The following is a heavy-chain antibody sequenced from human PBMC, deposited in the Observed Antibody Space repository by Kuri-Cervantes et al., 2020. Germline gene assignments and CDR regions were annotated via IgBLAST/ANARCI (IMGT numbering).Heavy chain of an antibody. D-gene: IGHD3-10*01. Sequence: GESLKISCAASGFTFSNYAMNWVRQAPGKGLEWVSSISSSSSYIYYADSVKGRFTISRDNAKNSLYMQMNSLGAEDTAVYYCASRRGYGSGYDYWGQGTLVTVSS. J-gene: IGHJ4*02. CDR1: GFTFSNYA. CDR2: ISSSSSYI. CDR3: ASRRGYGSGYDY. V-gene: IGHV3-21*01.